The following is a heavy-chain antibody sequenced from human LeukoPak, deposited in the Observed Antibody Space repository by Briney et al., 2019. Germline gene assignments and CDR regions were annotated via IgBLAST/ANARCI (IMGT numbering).Heavy chain of an antibody. CDR1: GGSISSYY. J-gene: IGHJ5*02. D-gene: IGHD3-10*01. V-gene: IGHV4-59*08. CDR2: IYYSGST. Sequence: SETLSLTCTVSGGSISSYYWSWIRQPPGKGLEWIGYIYYSGSTNYNPPLKSRVTISVDTSKNQFSLKLSSVTAADTAVYYCARMSGSVWFDPWGQGTLVTVSS. CDR3: ARMSGSVWFDP.